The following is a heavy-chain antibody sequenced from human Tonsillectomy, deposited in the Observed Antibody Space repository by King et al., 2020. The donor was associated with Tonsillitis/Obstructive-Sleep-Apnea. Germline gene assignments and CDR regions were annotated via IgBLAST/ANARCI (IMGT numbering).Heavy chain of an antibody. J-gene: IGHJ3*02. CDR2: ISWDGGGT. CDR1: GFTFADYT. Sequence: VQLVESGGVVVQPGGSLRLSCAASGFTFADYTMHWVRQAPGKGLEWVSLISWDGGGTFYADSVKGRFTISRDNSKNSLYLQMNSLRTEATALYYCAKDAYSSSSYAFDIWGQGTMVTVSS. V-gene: IGHV3-43*01. CDR3: AKDAYSSSSYAFDI. D-gene: IGHD6-6*01.